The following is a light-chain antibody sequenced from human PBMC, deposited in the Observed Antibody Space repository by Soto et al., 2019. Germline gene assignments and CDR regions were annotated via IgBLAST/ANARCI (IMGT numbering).Light chain of an antibody. Sequence: DIVMTQSPDSLAVSLGERATINCKSSQRVLYSSNNKNYLAWYQQKPGQPPKLLIYWASTRESGVPDRFSGGGSGRDFTLTISSLQAEDVVVYYCKQYYSTPLLTFGGGTKVEIK. J-gene: IGKJ4*01. CDR3: KQYYSTPLLT. CDR2: WAS. CDR1: QRVLYSSNNKNY. V-gene: IGKV4-1*01.